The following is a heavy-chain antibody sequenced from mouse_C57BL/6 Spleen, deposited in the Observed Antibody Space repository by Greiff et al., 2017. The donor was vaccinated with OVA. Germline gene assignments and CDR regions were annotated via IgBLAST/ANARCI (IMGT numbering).Heavy chain of an antibody. CDR1: GFNIKDDY. CDR3: TNYGSSYVRNFDV. V-gene: IGHV14-4*01. CDR2: IDPENGDT. J-gene: IGHJ1*03. D-gene: IGHD1-1*01. Sequence: EVQLQQSGAELVRPGASVKLSCTASGFNIKDDYMHWVKQRPEQGLEWIGWIDPENGDTEYASKFQGKATITADTSSNTAYLQLSSLTSEDTAVYYCTNYGSSYVRNFDVWGTGTTVTVSS.